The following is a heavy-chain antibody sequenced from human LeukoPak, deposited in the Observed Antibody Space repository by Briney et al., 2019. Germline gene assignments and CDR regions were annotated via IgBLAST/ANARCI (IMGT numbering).Heavy chain of an antibody. D-gene: IGHD3-16*01. V-gene: IGHV3-21*01. CDR3: ARDSVFYYYYGMDV. J-gene: IGHJ6*02. CDR1: GFTFSSYS. Sequence: GGSLRLSCAASGFTFSSYSMTWVRQAPGKGLEWVSSISSSSSYIYYADSVKGRFTISRDNSKNTLYLQMNSLRAEDTAVYYCARDSVFYYYYGMDVWGQGTTVTVSS. CDR2: ISSSSSYI.